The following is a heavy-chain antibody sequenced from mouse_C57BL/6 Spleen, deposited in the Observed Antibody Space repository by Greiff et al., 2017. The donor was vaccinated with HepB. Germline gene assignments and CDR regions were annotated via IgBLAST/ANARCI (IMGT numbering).Heavy chain of an antibody. V-gene: IGHV1-80*01. CDR1: GYAFSSYW. Sequence: VQLQQSGAELVKPGASVKISCKASGYAFSSYWMNWVKQRPGKGLEWIGQIYPGDGDTNYNGKFKGKATLTADKSSSTAYMQLSSLTSEDSAVYFWARVLSSFYYFDYWGQGTTLTVSS. CDR2: IYPGDGDT. CDR3: ARVLSSFYYFDY. J-gene: IGHJ2*01. D-gene: IGHD1-1*01.